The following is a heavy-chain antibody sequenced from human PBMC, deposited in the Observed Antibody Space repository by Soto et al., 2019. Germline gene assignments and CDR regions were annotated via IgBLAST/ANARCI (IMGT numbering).Heavy chain of an antibody. V-gene: IGHV3-21*01. J-gene: IGHJ5*02. D-gene: IGHD3-3*01. CDR1: GFTFSSYS. CDR3: ARSANVLRFLEWSNNWFDH. Sequence: XESLRLTFADSGFTFSSYSMNWVRQAPGKGLEWVSSISSSSSYIYYADSVKGRFTISRDYAKNSLYLQMNSLRAEDTAVYYCARSANVLRFLEWSNNWFDHWGQGSLVTVSS. CDR2: ISSSSSYI.